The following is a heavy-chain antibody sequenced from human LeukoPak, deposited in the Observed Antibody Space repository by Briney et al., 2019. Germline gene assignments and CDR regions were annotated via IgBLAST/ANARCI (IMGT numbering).Heavy chain of an antibody. Sequence: GESLKISCKGSGYSFTSYWIGWVRQMPGKGLEWMGIIYPGDSDTRYSPSFQGQVTISADKSISTAYLQWSSLKASDTAMYYCARQSGPTIFGVVISGAFDIWGQGTMVTVSS. CDR2: IYPGDSDT. J-gene: IGHJ3*02. CDR1: GYSFTSYW. V-gene: IGHV5-51*01. CDR3: ARQSGPTIFGVVISGAFDI. D-gene: IGHD3-3*01.